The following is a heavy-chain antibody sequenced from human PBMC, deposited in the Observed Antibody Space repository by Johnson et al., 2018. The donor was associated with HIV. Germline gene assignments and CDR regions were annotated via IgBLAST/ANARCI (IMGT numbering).Heavy chain of an antibody. CDR2: IGRSGSTF. J-gene: IGHJ3*02. Sequence: QVQLVESGGGLVQPGGSLRLSCAASGFTFSDYYMSWIRQAPGQGLEWVSYIGRSGSTFYYADSVKGRFTISRDNAKNSLYLQMNSLRAEDTAVYYCAKGGGTSGAAVLVAFDIWGQGTMVTVSS. V-gene: IGHV3-11*04. CDR3: AKGGGTSGAAVLVAFDI. CDR1: GFTFSDYY. D-gene: IGHD3-16*01.